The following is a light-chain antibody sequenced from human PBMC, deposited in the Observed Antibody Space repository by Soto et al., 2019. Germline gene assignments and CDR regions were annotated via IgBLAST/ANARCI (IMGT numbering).Light chain of an antibody. Sequence: EIVMTQSPATLSVSPGESATLSCRASQSVSSNLAWYQQKPGQAPRLLIYGASTRAAGIPARFSGSGSGTEFTLYFSSLRSEAFAVYYCQQYNNWPPTFGQGTKVLIK. CDR3: QQYNNWPPT. V-gene: IGKV3-15*01. CDR1: QSVSSN. J-gene: IGKJ1*01. CDR2: GAS.